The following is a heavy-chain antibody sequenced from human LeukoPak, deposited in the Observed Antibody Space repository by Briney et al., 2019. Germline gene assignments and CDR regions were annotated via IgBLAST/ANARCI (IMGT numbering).Heavy chain of an antibody. D-gene: IGHD3-22*01. CDR3: ARDGGNYDSSGYYLDY. CDR2: INPGGDNT. V-gene: IGHV1-46*01. J-gene: IGHJ4*02. Sequence: GASVKVSCKASGYTFTNYYIHWVRQAPGQGLEWMGLINPGGDNTNYAQNFQGRVTMTRDTSASTVYMELSSLRSEDTAVYYCARDGGNYDSSGYYLDYWGQGTLVTVSS. CDR1: GYTFTNYY.